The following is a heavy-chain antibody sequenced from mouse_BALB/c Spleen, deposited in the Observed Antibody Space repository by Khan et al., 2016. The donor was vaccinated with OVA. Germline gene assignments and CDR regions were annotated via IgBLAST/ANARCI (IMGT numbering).Heavy chain of an antibody. CDR2: IDPANDDI. D-gene: IGHD2-4*01. J-gene: IGHJ3*01. CDR1: GFNIKDTY. V-gene: IGHV14-3*02. CDR3: ATVYDYPFAY. Sequence: VQLKQSGAEFVKPGASVKLSCTASGFNIKDTYIHWVNQRPEQGLEWIGRIDPANDDIKYDPKFQGKATITADTSSNTAYLHLSSLTSEDTAVYYCATVYDYPFAYWGQGTLVTVSA.